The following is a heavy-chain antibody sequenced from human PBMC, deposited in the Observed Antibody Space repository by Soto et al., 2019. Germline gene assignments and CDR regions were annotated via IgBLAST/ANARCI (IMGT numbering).Heavy chain of an antibody. D-gene: IGHD3-3*01. CDR1: GFTFSSYW. Sequence: GGSLRLSCAASGFTFSSYWMSWLRQAPGKGLEWVANIKQDGSEKYYVDSVKGRFTISRDNAKNSLYLQMNSLRAEDTAVYYCVGGSAYYDFWSGFDYWGQGTLVTVSS. CDR3: VGGSAYYDFWSGFDY. CDR2: IKQDGSEK. V-gene: IGHV3-7*04. J-gene: IGHJ4*02.